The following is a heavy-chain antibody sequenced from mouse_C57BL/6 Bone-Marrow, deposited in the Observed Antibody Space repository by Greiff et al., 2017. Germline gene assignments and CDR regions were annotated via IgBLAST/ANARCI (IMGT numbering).Heavy chain of an antibody. D-gene: IGHD1-1*01. CDR3: AREGGSSSYAMDY. J-gene: IGHJ4*01. V-gene: IGHV1-69*01. CDR2: IDPSDSYT. CDR1: GYTFTSYW. Sequence: QVQLQQPGAELVMPGASVKLSCKASGYTFTSYWMHWVKQRPGQGLEWIGEIDPSDSYTNYNQKFKGKSTLTVDKSSSTAYMQLSSLTSEDSAVYYCAREGGSSSYAMDYWGQGTPVTVSS.